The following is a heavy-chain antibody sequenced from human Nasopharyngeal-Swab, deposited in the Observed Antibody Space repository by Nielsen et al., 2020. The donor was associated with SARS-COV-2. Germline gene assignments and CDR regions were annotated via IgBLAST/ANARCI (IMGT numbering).Heavy chain of an antibody. D-gene: IGHD1-20*01. CDR3: ARGGGITVSTPNSVFDY. Sequence: SGTLSLTCAVYGGSFSGYYWSWIRQSPGKGLEWIGEINHSGSINYNLSLKSRVTISVETSKNQFFLKLSSVTAADTAVYYCARGGGITVSTPNSVFDYWGQGTLVTVSS. CDR2: INHSGSI. V-gene: IGHV4-34*01. J-gene: IGHJ4*02. CDR1: GGSFSGYY.